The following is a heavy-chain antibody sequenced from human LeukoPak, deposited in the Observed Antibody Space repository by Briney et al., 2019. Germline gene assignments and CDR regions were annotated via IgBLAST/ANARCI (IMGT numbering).Heavy chain of an antibody. D-gene: IGHD6-19*01. J-gene: IGHJ4*02. Sequence: PSQSLSLTCTVSGGSISSHYASWIRHPPRRGRGWNGYFYYRGWTNYNTSLKGRVTISVDTPKNQFSRKLSSVTAADTAVYYCERHKESGAVARYWGQGTLVTVSS. CDR3: ERHKESGAVARY. CDR2: FYYRGWT. CDR1: GGSISSHY. V-gene: IGHV4-59*08.